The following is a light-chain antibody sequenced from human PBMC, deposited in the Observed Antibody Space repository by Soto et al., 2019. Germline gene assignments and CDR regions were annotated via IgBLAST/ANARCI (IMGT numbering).Light chain of an antibody. J-gene: IGKJ4*01. CDR1: QSVFSY. V-gene: IGKV3-11*01. CDR3: QQRANWPLT. CDR2: DAS. Sequence: EIVLTQSPATLSLSPGERATLSCRASQSVFSYLAWYQHKPGQAPRLLIYDASNRVTAIPARFSGSGSGTDFTLTISSLEPEDFAVYYCQQRANWPLTFDGGTKVEIK.